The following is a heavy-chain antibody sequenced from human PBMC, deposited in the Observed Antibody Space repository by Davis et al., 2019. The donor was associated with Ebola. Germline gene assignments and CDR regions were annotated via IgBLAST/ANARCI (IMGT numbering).Heavy chain of an antibody. CDR1: GGTFSSYA. CDR3: ARLTWIQLWLGSFDI. CDR2: IIPIFGTA. Sequence: SVKVSCKASGGTFSSYAISWVRQAPGQGLEWMGGIIPIFGTANYAQKFQGRVTITADESTSTAYMELSSLRSEDTAVYYCARLTWIQLWLGSFDIWGQGTMVTVSS. J-gene: IGHJ3*02. D-gene: IGHD5-18*01. V-gene: IGHV1-69*13.